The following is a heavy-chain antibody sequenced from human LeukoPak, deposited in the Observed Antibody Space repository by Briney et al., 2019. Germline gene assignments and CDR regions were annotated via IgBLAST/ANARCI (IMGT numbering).Heavy chain of an antibody. V-gene: IGHV3-9*01. J-gene: IGHJ4*02. CDR2: ISWNSGSV. Sequence: GGSLRLSCAASGFTFDDYAMHWVRHAPGKGLEWVSYISWNSGSVVYADSVKGRFTISRDNAKNSLYLQMNSLRADDTALYYCAKDATYNSGWTDYWGQGTLATVSS. CDR3: AKDATYNSGWTDY. D-gene: IGHD6-19*01. CDR1: GFTFDDYA.